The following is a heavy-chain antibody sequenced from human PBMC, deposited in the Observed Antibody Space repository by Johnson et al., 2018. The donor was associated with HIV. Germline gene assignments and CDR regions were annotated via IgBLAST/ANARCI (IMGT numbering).Heavy chain of an antibody. J-gene: IGHJ3*02. CDR3: ARGQWLVPGAFDI. V-gene: IGHV3-11*04. CDR1: GFTFSNAW. CDR2: ISRYGSST. Sequence: QVQLVESGGGLVKPGGSLRLSCAASGFTFSNAWMSWVRQAPGKGLEYVAAISRYGSSTYYVDSVKGRFTISRDNTKNSLYLQMNSVRDDDTAVYYCARGQWLVPGAFDIWGQGTMVTVSS. D-gene: IGHD6-19*01.